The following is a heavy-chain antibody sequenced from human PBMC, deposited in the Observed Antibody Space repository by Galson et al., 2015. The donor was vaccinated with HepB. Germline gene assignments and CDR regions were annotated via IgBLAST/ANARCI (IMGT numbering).Heavy chain of an antibody. CDR1: GFTFSNYG. Sequence: SLRLSCAAPGFTFSNYGMHWVRQAPDKGLEWVAVISYDGSNKYYADSVKGRFTISRDNSKNTLYLQMNSLRAEDTALYYCAKDPYLYSALAGTMAGFDYWGQGTLVTVSS. CDR2: ISYDGSNK. J-gene: IGHJ4*02. V-gene: IGHV3-30*18. D-gene: IGHD6-19*01. CDR3: AKDPYLYSALAGTMAGFDY.